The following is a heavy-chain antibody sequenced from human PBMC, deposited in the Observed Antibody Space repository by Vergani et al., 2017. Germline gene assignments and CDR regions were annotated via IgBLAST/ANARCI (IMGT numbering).Heavy chain of an antibody. Sequence: QVQLVESGGGVVQPGRSLRLSCAASGFTFSSYAISWVRQAPGQGLEWMGGIIPIFGTANYAQKFQGRVTITADESTSTAYMELSSLRSEDTAVYYCARGPDYDILTRPLDYWGQGTLVTVSS. J-gene: IGHJ4*02. V-gene: IGHV1-69*01. CDR3: ARGPDYDILTRPLDY. D-gene: IGHD3-9*01. CDR2: IIPIFGTA. CDR1: GFTFSSYA.